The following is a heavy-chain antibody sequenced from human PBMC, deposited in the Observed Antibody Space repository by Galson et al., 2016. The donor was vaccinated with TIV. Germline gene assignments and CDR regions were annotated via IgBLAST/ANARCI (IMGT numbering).Heavy chain of an antibody. V-gene: IGHV6-1*01. D-gene: IGHD3-3*01. J-gene: IGHJ4*02. CDR3: ARGAPSVFGVIMTLDY. CDR1: GDSVSSTSAA. CDR2: TYYRSTWYN. Sequence: CAISGDSVSSTSAAWNWIRQSPSRGLEWLGRTYYRSTWYNDYAASLKRRITINPDTSKNQFFLQLTSVTPEDAAVYDWARGAPSVFGVIMTLDYWGQGTLVTVSS.